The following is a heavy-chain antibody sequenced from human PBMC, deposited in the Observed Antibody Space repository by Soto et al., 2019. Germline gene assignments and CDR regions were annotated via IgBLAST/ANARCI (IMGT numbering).Heavy chain of an antibody. CDR3: AKGPPLYCSSTSCTAYYYYGMDV. Sequence: GGSLRLSCAASGFTFSSYAMSWVRQAPGKGLEWVSAISGSGGSTYYADSVKGQFTISRDNSKNTLYLQMNSLRAEDTAVYYCAKGPPLYCSSTSCTAYYYYGMDVWGQGTTVTVSS. D-gene: IGHD2-2*01. V-gene: IGHV3-23*01. CDR2: ISGSGGST. CDR1: GFTFSSYA. J-gene: IGHJ6*02.